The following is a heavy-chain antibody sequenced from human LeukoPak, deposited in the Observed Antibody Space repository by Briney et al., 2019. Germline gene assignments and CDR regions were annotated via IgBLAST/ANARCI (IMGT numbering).Heavy chain of an antibody. D-gene: IGHD6-6*01. CDR3: AKLAYSSSSSVDY. CDR2: IRYDGSNK. CDR1: GFTFSTYG. Sequence: GGSLRLSCAASGFTFSTYGMHWVRQAPGKGLEWVAFIRYDGSNKYYADSVKGRFPISRDNSKNTLYLQMNSLRAEDTAVCYCAKLAYSSSSSVDYWGQGTLVPVSS. V-gene: IGHV3-30*02. J-gene: IGHJ4*02.